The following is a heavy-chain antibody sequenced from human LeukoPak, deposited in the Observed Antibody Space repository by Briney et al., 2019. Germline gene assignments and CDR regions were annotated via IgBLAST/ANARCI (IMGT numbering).Heavy chain of an antibody. D-gene: IGHD6-19*01. CDR2: ISYDGSNK. J-gene: IGHJ4*02. Sequence: GGSLRLSCAASGFTFSSYGMHWVRQAPGKGLEWVAVISYDGSNKYYADSVKGRLTISRDNSKNTLYLQMNSLRAEDTAVYYCAKDEGSGWFDYWGQGTLVTVSS. CDR1: GFTFSSYG. V-gene: IGHV3-30*18. CDR3: AKDEGSGWFDY.